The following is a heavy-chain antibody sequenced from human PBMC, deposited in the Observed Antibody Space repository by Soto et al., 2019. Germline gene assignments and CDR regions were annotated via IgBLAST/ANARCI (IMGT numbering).Heavy chain of an antibody. CDR3: AKDRYDFWSGLKQDVWYVEV. Sequence: EVQLLESGGNLVKPGGFLRLSCAASGFTFNTYAMTWVRQPPGKGLEWVSSMSGGGRSTFYADSVKGRFTISRDNSKNTLYLHMNSLRDEDTAVYYCAKDRYDFWSGLKQDVWYVEVWGRGTLVTVST. J-gene: IGHJ2*01. V-gene: IGHV3-23*01. CDR2: MSGGGRST. D-gene: IGHD3-3*01. CDR1: GFTFNTYA.